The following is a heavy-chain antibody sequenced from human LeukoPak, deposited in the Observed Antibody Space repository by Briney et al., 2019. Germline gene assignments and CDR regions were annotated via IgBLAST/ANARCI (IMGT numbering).Heavy chain of an antibody. CDR1: GFSFSSYW. J-gene: IGHJ1*01. Sequence: GGSLRLSCAASGFSFSSYWMHWVRQAPGKGLVWVSRIHGAGRSTSYAGSVKGRFTVSRDNAKNTLNLQMNSLRAEDTAVYYCARDLFFSDAGYSSGWRAEYFHHWGQGTLVTVSS. D-gene: IGHD6-19*01. CDR2: IHGAGRST. V-gene: IGHV3-74*01. CDR3: ARDLFFSDAGYSSGWRAEYFHH.